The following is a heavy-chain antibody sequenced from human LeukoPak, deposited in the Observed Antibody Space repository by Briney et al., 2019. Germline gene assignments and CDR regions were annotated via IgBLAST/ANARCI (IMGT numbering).Heavy chain of an antibody. D-gene: IGHD6-13*01. J-gene: IGHJ3*02. Sequence: PSETLSLTCTVSGGSISSYYWSWPRPPAGKGLVWFGRISTTVSTTHNPSLARRVTMSVDTSKTQFSLKRSSVTAADTAVYYFVRSDSSSSHTAFDIAGQGTMVTVSS. CDR3: VRSDSSSSHTAFDI. V-gene: IGHV4-4*07. CDR2: ISTTVST. CDR1: GGSISSYY.